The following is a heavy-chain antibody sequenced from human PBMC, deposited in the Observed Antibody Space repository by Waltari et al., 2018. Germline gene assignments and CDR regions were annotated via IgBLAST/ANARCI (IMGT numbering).Heavy chain of an antibody. CDR1: GFTFSSYS. CDR3: AILRVGLEDYFDY. Sequence: EVQLVESGGGLVKPGGSLRLSCAASGFTFSSYSMNWVRQAPGKGREWVSSISSSSSYIYYADSVKGRFTISRDNAKNSLYLQMNSLRAEDTAVYYCAILRVGLEDYFDYWGQGTLVTVSS. J-gene: IGHJ4*02. V-gene: IGHV3-21*01. D-gene: IGHD2-15*01. CDR2: ISSSSSYI.